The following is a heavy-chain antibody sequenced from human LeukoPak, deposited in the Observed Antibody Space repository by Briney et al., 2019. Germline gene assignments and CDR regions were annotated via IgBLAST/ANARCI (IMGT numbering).Heavy chain of an antibody. Sequence: ASVKVSCKASGYAFTGYYMEWVRQALGQGLEWMGRMNPNSGVTTLAQKFQGRVTMTRDTASRIAYMELSRLRSDDTAIYFCARSPLSYIYAYDYWGQGTLVSVSS. CDR2: MNPNSGVT. CDR1: GYAFTGYY. CDR3: ARSPLSYIYAYDY. J-gene: IGHJ4*02. D-gene: IGHD5-18*01. V-gene: IGHV1-2*06.